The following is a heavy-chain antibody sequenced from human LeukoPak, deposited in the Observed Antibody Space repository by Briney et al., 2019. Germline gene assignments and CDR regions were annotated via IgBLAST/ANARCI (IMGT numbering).Heavy chain of an antibody. D-gene: IGHD3-22*01. Sequence: GESLKISCKGSGYRFNAYWIAWVRQMPGKGLQWMALIYPDDSDTRYSPSFQGQVTISADKSVRTAYLQWSSLKASDTAMYYCARPNITSYYDSRGYDAFDVWGQGTMVTVSS. J-gene: IGHJ3*01. V-gene: IGHV5-51*01. CDR1: GYRFNAYW. CDR3: ARPNITSYYDSRGYDAFDV. CDR2: IYPDDSDT.